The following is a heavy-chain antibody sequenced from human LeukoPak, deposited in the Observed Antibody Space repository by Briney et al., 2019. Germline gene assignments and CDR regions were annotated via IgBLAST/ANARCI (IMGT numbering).Heavy chain of an antibody. D-gene: IGHD6-13*01. CDR1: GFTFSSYS. CDR2: ISSSSSYI. Sequence: GGSLRLSCAASGFTFSSYSMNWVRQAPGKGLEWVSSISSSSSYIYYADSLKGRFTISRDNAKNSLYLQMNSLRAEDTAVYYCARGLVGGYYSSSFWGQGALVTVSS. CDR3: ARGLVGGYYSSSF. J-gene: IGHJ4*02. V-gene: IGHV3-21*01.